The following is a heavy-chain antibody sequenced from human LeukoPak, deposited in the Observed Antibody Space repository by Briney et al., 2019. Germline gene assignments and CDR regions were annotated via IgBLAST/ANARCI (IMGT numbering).Heavy chain of an antibody. J-gene: IGHJ4*02. D-gene: IGHD5-24*01. CDR1: GFPFSSYW. CDR3: TRVGYIDEGIDY. V-gene: IGHV3-7*04. Sequence: GGSLRLSCVASGFPFSSYWMTWVRQAPGRGLEWVANIKQDGSKKSYVDSVKGRFTISRDNAKNSLYLQMNSLRAEDTAIYYCTRVGYIDEGIDYWGQGTLVTVSS. CDR2: IKQDGSKK.